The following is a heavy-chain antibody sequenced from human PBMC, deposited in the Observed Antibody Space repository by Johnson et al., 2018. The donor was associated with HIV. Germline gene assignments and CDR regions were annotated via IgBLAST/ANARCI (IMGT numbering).Heavy chain of an antibody. V-gene: IGHV3-30-3*01. CDR3: ARVRLTMIVVVMDAFDI. CDR2: ISYDGSNK. J-gene: IGHJ3*02. Sequence: QVQLVESGGGVVQPGRSLRLSCAASGFTFSSYAMHWVRQAPGKGLEWVAVISYDGSNKYYADSVKGRFTISRDNSKNTLYLQMNSLTAEATAVYYCARVRLTMIVVVMDAFDIWGQGTMVTVSS. D-gene: IGHD3-22*01. CDR1: GFTFSSYA.